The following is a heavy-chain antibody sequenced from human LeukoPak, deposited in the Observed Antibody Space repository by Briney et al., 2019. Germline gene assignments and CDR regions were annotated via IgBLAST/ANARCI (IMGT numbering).Heavy chain of an antibody. CDR1: GDSISTYY. J-gene: IGHJ4*02. V-gene: IGHV4-59*01. CDR3: ARGAEYYAIWRGYAGYSDY. CDR2: IYHSGST. D-gene: IGHD3-3*01. Sequence: PSETLSLTCTVSGDSISTYYWSWIRQPPGKGLEWIGYIYHSGSTKYNPSLKSRVTISVDTSKKQFSLKLSSVTAADTAVYFCARGAEYYAIWRGYAGYSDYWGQGISVTVSS.